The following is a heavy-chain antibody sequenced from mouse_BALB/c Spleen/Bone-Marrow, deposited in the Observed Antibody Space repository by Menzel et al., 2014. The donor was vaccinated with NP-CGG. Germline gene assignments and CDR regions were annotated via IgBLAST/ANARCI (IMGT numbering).Heavy chain of an antibody. CDR3: ARGDMYDSPREFFDY. D-gene: IGHD2-13*01. Sequence: QVHVKQSGVELVRHGSSVKLSCKASGYVFSTYWMHWVKQRPGQGLEWIGKIYPGDGDTNYNGKFKTKATLTADKSSSXAYMQLSSLTSEDSAVFFCARGDMYDSPREFFDYWGQGTTLTVAT. CDR1: GYVFSTYW. V-gene: IGHV1-80*01. J-gene: IGHJ2*01. CDR2: IYPGDGDT.